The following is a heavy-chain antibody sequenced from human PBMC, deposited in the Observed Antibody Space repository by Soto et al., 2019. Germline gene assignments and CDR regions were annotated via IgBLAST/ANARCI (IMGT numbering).Heavy chain of an antibody. Sequence: QLQLQESGSGLVKPSQTLSLTCAVSGGSISSGGYSWSWIRQPPGKGLEWIGYIYHSGSTYYNPSLKSRVTISVDRSKYHFSLKLSSVTSADTAVYYCARAIGWFGELLGGYYFDYWGQGTLVTVSS. CDR3: ARAIGWFGELLGGYYFDY. V-gene: IGHV4-30-2*01. J-gene: IGHJ4*02. CDR2: IYHSGST. CDR1: GGSISSGGYS. D-gene: IGHD3-10*01.